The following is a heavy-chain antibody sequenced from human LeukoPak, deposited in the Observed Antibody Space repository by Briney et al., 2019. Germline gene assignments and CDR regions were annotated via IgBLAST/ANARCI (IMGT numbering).Heavy chain of an antibody. CDR3: AKPSPGGNHFDY. V-gene: IGHV3-23*01. CDR2: ISSGGSDT. Sequence: GGSLRLSCAASGFTFNSYAMSWVRQAPGKGPEWVSGISSGGSDTFYADSVKGRFTILRDTSKNTLYLQMNSLRADDTALYYCAKPSPGGNHFDYWGQGTLVTVSS. J-gene: IGHJ4*02. D-gene: IGHD4-23*01. CDR1: GFTFNSYA.